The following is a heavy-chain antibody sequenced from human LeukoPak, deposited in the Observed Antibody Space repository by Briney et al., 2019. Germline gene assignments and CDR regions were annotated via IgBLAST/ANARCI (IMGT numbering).Heavy chain of an antibody. V-gene: IGHV4-61*01. D-gene: IGHD7-27*01. CDR1: GDSVRSGPYY. J-gene: IGHJ4*02. CDR2: GEST. Sequence: SETLSLTCTVSGDSVRSGPYYWSWIRQPPGKGLEWIGYGESTNYNPSLKSRVTISVDTSKSQFSLQLRYLTAADTAVYYCARDNWGSLDFWGRGILVTVSS. CDR3: ARDNWGSLDF.